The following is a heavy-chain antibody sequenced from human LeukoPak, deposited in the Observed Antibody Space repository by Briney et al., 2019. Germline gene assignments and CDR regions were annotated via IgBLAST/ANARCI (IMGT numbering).Heavy chain of an antibody. Sequence: SVQVSCKASGYTFTSYGIGWVRQAPGQGLEWMGWISAYNGQTNYPHNLQGRVTMTTDTSTSTAYMELRSLRSGDTAVYYCARGPAYCGGDCYFDYWGQGTLVTLSS. CDR3: ARGPAYCGGDCYFDY. V-gene: IGHV1-18*01. J-gene: IGHJ4*02. D-gene: IGHD2-21*02. CDR1: GYTFTSYG. CDR2: ISAYNGQT.